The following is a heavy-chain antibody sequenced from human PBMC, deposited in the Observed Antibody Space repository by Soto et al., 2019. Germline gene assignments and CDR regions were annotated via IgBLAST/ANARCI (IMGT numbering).Heavy chain of an antibody. CDR1: GFTFSDYY. J-gene: IGHJ4*02. CDR3: ARIEGDCSGGSCYSGGFDY. CDR2: IDNSGTIK. D-gene: IGHD2-15*01. V-gene: IGHV3-11*01. Sequence: AGVSLRLSCAASGFTFSDYYMTWIRQAPGKGLEWVSYIDNSGTIKYYADSVKGRFTISRDNTKNSLSLQMNSLGAEDTAIYYCARIEGDCSGGSCYSGGFDYWGQGALVTVS.